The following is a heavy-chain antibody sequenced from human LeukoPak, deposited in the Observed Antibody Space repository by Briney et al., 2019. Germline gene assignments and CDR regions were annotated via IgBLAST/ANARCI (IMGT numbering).Heavy chain of an antibody. CDR3: ARNTPTYSTPEN. D-gene: IGHD5-18*01. V-gene: IGHV3-48*01. J-gene: IGHJ4*02. CDR1: GFTFNIYS. Sequence: GGSLRLSCAASGFTFNIYSMTWVRQAPGKGLEWVSYISSSSDTIYYAASVKGRFTISRDNAKNSLYLHMNSLRAEDTAMYYCARNTPTYSTPENRGQGTLVTVSS. CDR2: ISSSSDTI.